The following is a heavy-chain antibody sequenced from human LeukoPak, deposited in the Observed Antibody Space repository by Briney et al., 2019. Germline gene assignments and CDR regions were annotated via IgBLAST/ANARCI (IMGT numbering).Heavy chain of an antibody. V-gene: IGHV3-7*01. CDR2: IKEDGSEK. Sequence: GGSLRLSCAASGFTFSRYWMSWVRQAPGKGLEWVANIKEDGSEKYYVDSVRGRFTISRDNAKNSLYLQMNSLRAEDTAVYYCGGSSWKTVDYWGQETLVTVSS. D-gene: IGHD6-13*01. CDR1: GFTFSRYW. J-gene: IGHJ4*02. CDR3: GGSSWKTVDY.